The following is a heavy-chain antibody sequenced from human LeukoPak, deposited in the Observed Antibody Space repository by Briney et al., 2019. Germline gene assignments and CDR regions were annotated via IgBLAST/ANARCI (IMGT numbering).Heavy chain of an antibody. V-gene: IGHV3-33*06. J-gene: IGHJ6*02. CDR1: GFTFSSYG. CDR2: IWYDGSNK. Sequence: GGSLRLSCAASGFTFSSYGMHWVRQAPGKGLEWVAVIWYDGSNKYYADSVKGRFTISRDNSKNTLYLQMSSLRGEDTAVYYCAKNYESGRGVPYGMDVWGQGTTVTVSS. D-gene: IGHD3-10*01. CDR3: AKNYESGRGVPYGMDV.